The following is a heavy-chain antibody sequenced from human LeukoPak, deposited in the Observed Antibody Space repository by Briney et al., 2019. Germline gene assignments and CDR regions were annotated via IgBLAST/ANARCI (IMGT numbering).Heavy chain of an antibody. CDR2: ISGSGGST. CDR1: GFTFSSYA. CDR3: AKNPPTYCSSTSCYTLRGDYYMDV. Sequence: GGSLRLSCAASGFTFSSYAMSWVRQAPGKGLEWVSAISGSGGSTYYADSVKGRFTISRDNSKNTLYLQMNSLRAEDTAVYYCAKNPPTYCSSTSCYTLRGDYYMDVWGKGTTVTVSS. D-gene: IGHD2-2*02. V-gene: IGHV3-23*01. J-gene: IGHJ6*03.